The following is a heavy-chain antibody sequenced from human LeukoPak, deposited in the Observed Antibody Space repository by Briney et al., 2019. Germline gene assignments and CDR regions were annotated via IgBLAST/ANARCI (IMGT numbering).Heavy chain of an antibody. V-gene: IGHV4-39*07. Sequence: SETLSLTCTVSGGAISTNIYYWGWIRQPPGKGLEWIGEINHSGSTNYNPSLKSRVTISVDTSKNQFSLKLSSVTAADTAVYYCARGYPRVVPAAAGSNWFDPWGQGTLVTVSS. CDR1: GGAISTNIYY. D-gene: IGHD2-2*01. J-gene: IGHJ5*02. CDR2: INHSGST. CDR3: ARGYPRVVPAAAGSNWFDP.